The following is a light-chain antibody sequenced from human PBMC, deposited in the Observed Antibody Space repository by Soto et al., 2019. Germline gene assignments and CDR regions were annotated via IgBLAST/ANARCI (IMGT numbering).Light chain of an antibody. V-gene: IGKV1-39*01. J-gene: IGKJ4*01. Sequence: DIQMTQSPSSLSASVGDRVTITCRASRSISSYLNWYQQKPGKAPKLLIYAASSLQSGVPSKFSGSGSGADFTLTISSLQAEDFATYFCQQTYSIPLTFGGGTKVEIK. CDR1: RSISSY. CDR2: AAS. CDR3: QQTYSIPLT.